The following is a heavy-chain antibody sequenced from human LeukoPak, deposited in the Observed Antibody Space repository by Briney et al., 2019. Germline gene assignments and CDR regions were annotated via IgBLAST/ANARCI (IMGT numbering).Heavy chain of an antibody. D-gene: IGHD3-10*01. V-gene: IGHV3-23*01. CDR2: ISGSGGST. CDR3: AKDLITIRLLWFGDLAFDI. Sequence: GGSLRLSCAASGFTFSSYAMSWVRQAPGKGLEWVSAISGSGGSTYYADSVKGRFTISRDNPKNTLYLQMNSLRAEDTAVYYCAKDLITIRLLWFGDLAFDIWGQGTMVTVSS. CDR1: GFTFSSYA. J-gene: IGHJ3*02.